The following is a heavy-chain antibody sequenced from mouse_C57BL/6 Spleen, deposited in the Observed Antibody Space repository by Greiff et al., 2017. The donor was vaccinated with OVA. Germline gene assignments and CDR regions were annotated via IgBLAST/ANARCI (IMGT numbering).Heavy chain of an antibody. CDR3: TRGPLTGYFDY. CDR1: GFTFSSYA. J-gene: IGHJ2*01. V-gene: IGHV5-9-1*02. Sequence: EVHLVESGEGLVKPGGSLKLSCAASGFTFSSYAMSWVRQTPEKRLEWVAYISSGGDYIYYADTVKGRFTISRDNARNTLYLQMSSLKSEDTAMYYCTRGPLTGYFDYWGQGTTLTVSS. CDR2: ISSGGDYI. D-gene: IGHD6-1*01.